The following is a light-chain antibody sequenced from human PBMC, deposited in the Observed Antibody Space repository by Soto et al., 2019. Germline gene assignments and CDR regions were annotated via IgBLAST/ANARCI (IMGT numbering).Light chain of an antibody. CDR3: AAWDDSLNGYV. CDR1: SSNIGSNT. V-gene: IGLV1-44*01. Sequence: QSVLTQPPSSSGTPGQRVTISCSGSSSNIGSNTVNWYQQLPGTSPKVLIYSNNQRPSGVPDRFSGSKSGTSAFLAISGLQSEDEADYYCAAWDDSLNGYVFGIGTKLTVL. CDR2: SNN. J-gene: IGLJ1*01.